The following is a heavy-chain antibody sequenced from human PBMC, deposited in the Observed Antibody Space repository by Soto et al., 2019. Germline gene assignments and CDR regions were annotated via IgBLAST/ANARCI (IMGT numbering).Heavy chain of an antibody. Sequence: QVQLVQSGAEVKKPGSSVKVSCKASGGTFSTFAISWVRQAPGQGLEWMGGIIPIFGTANYAQKFQGRVTITADKSTSTAYMALSSLRSEDTAVYYCARRRESIHDYALDYWGQGTLVTVSS. D-gene: IGHD4-17*01. V-gene: IGHV1-69*06. CDR2: IIPIFGTA. CDR3: ARRRESIHDYALDY. J-gene: IGHJ4*02. CDR1: GGTFSTFA.